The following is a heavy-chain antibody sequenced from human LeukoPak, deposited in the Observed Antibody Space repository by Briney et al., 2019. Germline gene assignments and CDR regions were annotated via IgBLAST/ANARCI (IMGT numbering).Heavy chain of an antibody. CDR1: GYTFTSYG. D-gene: IGHD2-2*02. J-gene: IGHJ6*03. V-gene: IGHV1-18*01. CDR2: ISTYNGNT. CDR3: ARGRYCSSTSCYKVYYYYMDV. Sequence: ASVKVSCKASGYTFTSYGISWVRQAPGQGLEWMGWISTYNGNTNYAQKLQGRVTMTTDTSTSTAYMELRSLRSGDTAVYYCARGRYCSSTSCYKVYYYYMDVWGKGTTVTVSS.